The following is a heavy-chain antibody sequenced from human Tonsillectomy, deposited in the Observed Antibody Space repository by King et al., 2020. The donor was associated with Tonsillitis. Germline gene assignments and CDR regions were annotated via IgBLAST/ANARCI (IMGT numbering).Heavy chain of an antibody. Sequence: VQLVESGGGVVQPGRSLRLSCAASGFAFSRYGMHGVRQAPGKGLEWVAVLSYDASRENYADSVKGRFTISRDNSNNTLYLQMSSLRAEDTAVYYCARERLYSSGWGIDYWGQGSLVTVSS. CDR3: ARERLYSSGWGIDY. J-gene: IGHJ4*02. CDR1: GFAFSRYG. D-gene: IGHD6-19*01. V-gene: IGHV3-33*05. CDR2: LSYDASRE.